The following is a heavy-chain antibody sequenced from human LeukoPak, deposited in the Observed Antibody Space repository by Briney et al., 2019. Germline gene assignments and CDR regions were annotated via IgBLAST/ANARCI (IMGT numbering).Heavy chain of an antibody. Sequence: GESLKISCKDSGYSFTSYWIGWVRQMSGKGLEWMGIIYPGDSDTRYSPSFQGQVTISADKSISTAYLQWSSLKASDTAMYYCARRGRFQGPEFDYWGQGTLVTVSS. CDR3: ARRGRFQGPEFDY. CDR2: IYPGDSDT. D-gene: IGHD3-3*01. CDR1: GYSFTSYW. J-gene: IGHJ4*02. V-gene: IGHV5-51*01.